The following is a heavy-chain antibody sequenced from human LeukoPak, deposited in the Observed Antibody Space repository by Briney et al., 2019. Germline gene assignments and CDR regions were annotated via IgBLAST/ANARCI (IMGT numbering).Heavy chain of an antibody. D-gene: IGHD2-2*01. V-gene: IGHV4-30-2*01. CDR2: IYHSGST. CDR1: GGSISSGGYS. CDR3: ARHLRGYCSSTSCYRAWFDP. Sequence: SETLSLTCTVSGGSISSGGYSWSWIRQPPGKGLEWIGYIYHSGSTYYNPSLKSRVTISVDRSKNQFSLKLSSVTAADTAVYYCARHLRGYCSSTSCYRAWFDPWGQGTLVTVSS. J-gene: IGHJ5*02.